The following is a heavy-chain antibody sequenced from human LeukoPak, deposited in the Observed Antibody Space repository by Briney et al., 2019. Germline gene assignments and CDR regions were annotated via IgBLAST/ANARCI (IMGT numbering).Heavy chain of an antibody. CDR1: GGTFSSYA. CDR3: ARDIIPAAGDVYFDY. CDR2: IVPIFGTA. Sequence: SVKVSCKASGGTFSSYAISWVRQAPGQGLEWMGRIVPIFGTANYAQKFQGRVTITTDESTSTAYMELSSLRSEDTAVYYCARDIIPAAGDVYFDYWGQGTLVTVSS. V-gene: IGHV1-69*05. D-gene: IGHD6-13*01. J-gene: IGHJ4*02.